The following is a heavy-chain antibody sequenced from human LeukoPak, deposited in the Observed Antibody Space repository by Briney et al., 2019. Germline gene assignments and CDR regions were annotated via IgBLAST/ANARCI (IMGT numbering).Heavy chain of an antibody. CDR1: GGSISSYY. CDR2: IYYSGST. V-gene: IGHV4-59*01. Sequence: PSETLSLTCTVSGGSISSYYWSWIRQPPGKGLEWIWYIYYSGSTNYNPSLKSRVTISVDTSKNQFSLKLSSVTAADTAVYYCARGWGYFDYWGQGTLVTVSS. J-gene: IGHJ4*02. CDR3: ARGWGYFDY. D-gene: IGHD3-16*01.